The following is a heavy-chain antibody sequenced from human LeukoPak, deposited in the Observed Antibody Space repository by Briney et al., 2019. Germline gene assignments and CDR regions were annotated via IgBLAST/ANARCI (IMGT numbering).Heavy chain of an antibody. J-gene: IGHJ4*01. CDR3: ARAPITSPFYFDY. CDR2: INWSGGST. Sequence: GGSLRLSCTASGFAFGEHGMSWVRQVPGKGLEWVSGINWSGGSTGYADPLRGRFNISRDNAKNSLYLQMDSLRAEDTALYYCARAPITSPFYFDYWGHGTLVTVSS. V-gene: IGHV3-20*04. CDR1: GFAFGEHG. D-gene: IGHD2-2*01.